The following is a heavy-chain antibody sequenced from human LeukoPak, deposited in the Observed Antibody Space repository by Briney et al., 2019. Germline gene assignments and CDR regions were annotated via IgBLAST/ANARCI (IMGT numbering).Heavy chain of an antibody. J-gene: IGHJ4*02. Sequence: PSETLSLTCTVSGGSISSSSYYWGWIRQPPGKGLEWLGSIYYSVSTYYNPSLKSRVTISVDTSKNQFSLKLSSVTAADTAVYYCARSPSWWGAVAGQIDYWGQGTLVTVSS. D-gene: IGHD6-19*01. CDR3: ARSPSWWGAVAGQIDY. CDR1: GGSISSSSYY. V-gene: IGHV4-39*07. CDR2: IYYSVST.